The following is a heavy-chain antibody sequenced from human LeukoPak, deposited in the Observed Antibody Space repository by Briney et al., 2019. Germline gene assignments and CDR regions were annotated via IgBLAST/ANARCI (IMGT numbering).Heavy chain of an antibody. CDR1: GFTFSIYA. CDR3: ARDPLYDY. CDR2: LTVSGGST. V-gene: IGHV3-23*01. J-gene: IGHJ4*02. Sequence: PGGSLRLSCAASGFTFSIYAMSWVRQAPGKGLEWVSALTVSGGSTYYPGSVKGRFTISRDNAKKSVFLQMNSLRAEDTAVYYCARDPLYDYWGQGTLVTVSS.